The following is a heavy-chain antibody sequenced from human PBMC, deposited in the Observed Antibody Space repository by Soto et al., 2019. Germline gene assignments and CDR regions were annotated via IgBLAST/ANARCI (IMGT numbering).Heavy chain of an antibody. CDR3: AKDTEKYYYDKYY. CDR2: ISGSGGST. CDR1: GFPFISYC. D-gene: IGHD3-22*01. Sequence: PSGSLRLSFAASGFPFISYCMSWVRQAPGKGLEWVSAISGSGGSTYYADSVKGRFTISRDNSKNTLYLQMNSLRAEDTAVYYCAKDTEKYYYDKYYWGQGTLVTVSA. V-gene: IGHV3-23*01. J-gene: IGHJ4*02.